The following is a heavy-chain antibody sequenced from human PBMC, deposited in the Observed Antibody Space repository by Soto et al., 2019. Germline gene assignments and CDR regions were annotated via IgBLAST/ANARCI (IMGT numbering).Heavy chain of an antibody. D-gene: IGHD6-6*01. CDR1: GYTFTGYD. J-gene: IGHJ6*03. V-gene: IGHV1-8*01. CDR3: ARGRAARRFYYYYYMDV. Sequence: ASVKVSCKASGYTFTGYDINWVRQATGQGFEWMGWMNPNSGNTGYAQKFQGRVTMTRNTSISTAYMELSSLRSEDTAVYYCARGRAARRFYYYYYMDVWGKGTTVTVSS. CDR2: MNPNSGNT.